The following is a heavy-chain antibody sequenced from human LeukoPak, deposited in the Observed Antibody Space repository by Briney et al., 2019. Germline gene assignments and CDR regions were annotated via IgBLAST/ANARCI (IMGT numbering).Heavy chain of an antibody. CDR1: GFTFSSYG. Sequence: GGSLRLSCAASGFTFSSYGMHWVRQAPGKGLEWVAVISYDGSNKYYADSVKGRFTISRDNSKNTLYLQMNSLRAEDTAVYYCAKDLLYRNGDYWGRGTLVTVSS. CDR2: ISYDGSNK. J-gene: IGHJ4*02. D-gene: IGHD1-1*01. V-gene: IGHV3-30*18. CDR3: AKDLLYRNGDY.